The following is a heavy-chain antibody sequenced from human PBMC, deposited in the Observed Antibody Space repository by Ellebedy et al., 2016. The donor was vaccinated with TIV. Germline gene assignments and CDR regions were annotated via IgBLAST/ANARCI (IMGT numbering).Heavy chain of an antibody. CDR2: INPNGGDT. Sequence: AASVTVSCKASVYTFTFYYMHWVRQPPGQGLECMGLINPNGGDTNYAQKSQGRVTMTRDTSTSTVYIELSNLRSEDTAVYYCARHLGGRDAFDIWGQGTMVTVSS. CDR3: ARHLGGRDAFDI. D-gene: IGHD1-26*01. J-gene: IGHJ3*02. CDR1: VYTFTFYY. V-gene: IGHV1-46*01.